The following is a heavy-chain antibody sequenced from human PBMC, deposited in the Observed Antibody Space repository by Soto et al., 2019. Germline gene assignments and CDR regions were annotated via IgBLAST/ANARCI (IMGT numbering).Heavy chain of an antibody. CDR3: ARAGSTGGYYYGMDV. CDR1: GLTFGDYG. CDR2: ITWNSGSV. D-gene: IGHD6-25*01. V-gene: IGHV3-9*01. J-gene: IGHJ6*02. Sequence: EVQLVESGGGLVQPGRSLRLSCAASGLTFGDYGMHWVRQGPGRGLEWVSGITWNSGSVAYADSVMGRFTISRDNAKNSLYLQMNSLRAEDTALYYCARAGSTGGYYYGMDVWGQGTTVTVSS.